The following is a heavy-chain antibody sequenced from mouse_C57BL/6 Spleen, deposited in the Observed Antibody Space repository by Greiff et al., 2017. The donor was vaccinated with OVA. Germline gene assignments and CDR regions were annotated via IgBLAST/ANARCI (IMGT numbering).Heavy chain of an antibody. CDR1: GFTFSDYG. Sequence: EVMLVESGGGLVKPGGSLKLSCAASGFTFSDYGMHWVRQAPEKGLEWVAYISSGSSTIYYADTVKGRFTISIDNAKNTLFLQMTSLRSEDTAMYYCARPKDYVFYFDYWGQGTTLTVSS. CDR2: ISSGSSTI. D-gene: IGHD2-4*01. J-gene: IGHJ2*01. CDR3: ARPKDYVFYFDY. V-gene: IGHV5-17*01.